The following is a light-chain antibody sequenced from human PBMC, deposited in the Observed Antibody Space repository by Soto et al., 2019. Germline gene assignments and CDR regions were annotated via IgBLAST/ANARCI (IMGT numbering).Light chain of an antibody. CDR2: AAS. V-gene: IGKV1-9*01. J-gene: IGKJ5*01. CDR1: QVISTS. CDR3: QQLFDSPIT. Sequence: IQMTQSPSSLSASLGESVTMTCRASQVISTSLAWYQVKPGKAPKLLIYAASTLESGVPSRFSATVSGTEFSLTITSLQPEDFATYYCQQLFDSPITFGQGTRLEIK.